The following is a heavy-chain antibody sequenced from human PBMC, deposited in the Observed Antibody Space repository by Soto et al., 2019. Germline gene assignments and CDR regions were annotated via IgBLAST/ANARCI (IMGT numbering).Heavy chain of an antibody. D-gene: IGHD2-15*01. CDR2: ISYSGST. V-gene: IGHV4-59*01. CDR1: GGSISSYY. Sequence: QVQLQESGPGLVKPSETLSLTCSVSGGSISSYYWNWIRQPPGKGLEWIGFISYSGSTNYNPALTSRVTISVDTSKDQFSLRLSSVTAADTAVYYCARVQSTSWGYYYAVDVWDQGTTVTVSS. CDR3: ARVQSTSWGYYYAVDV. J-gene: IGHJ6*02.